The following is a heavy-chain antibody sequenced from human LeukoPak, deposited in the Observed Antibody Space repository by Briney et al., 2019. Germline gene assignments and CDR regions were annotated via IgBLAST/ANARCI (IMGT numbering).Heavy chain of an antibody. CDR1: GYTFTGYY. D-gene: IGHD6-13*01. CDR3: ARVKSRVAAAGDFDY. Sequence: ASVKVSCKASGYTFTGYYMHWVRQAPGQGLEWMGWINPNSGGTNYAQKFQGRVIMTRDTSISTAYMELSRLRSDDTAVYYCARVKSRVAAAGDFDYWGQGTLVTVSS. V-gene: IGHV1-2*02. CDR2: INPNSGGT. J-gene: IGHJ4*02.